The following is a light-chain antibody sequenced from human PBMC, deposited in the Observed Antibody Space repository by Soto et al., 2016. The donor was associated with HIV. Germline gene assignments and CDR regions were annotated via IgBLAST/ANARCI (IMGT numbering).Light chain of an antibody. CDR2: GKN. V-gene: IGLV3-19*01. Sequence: SSELTQDPAVSVALGQTVTITCPGDSLRSYYASWYQQKPGQAPVLVMYGKNNRPTGIPDRFSGSYSGDTASLTITGAQADDEADYYCNSRDSSGDHLSVFGSGTKVTVL. CDR1: SLRSYY. J-gene: IGLJ1*01. CDR3: NSRDSSGDHLSV.